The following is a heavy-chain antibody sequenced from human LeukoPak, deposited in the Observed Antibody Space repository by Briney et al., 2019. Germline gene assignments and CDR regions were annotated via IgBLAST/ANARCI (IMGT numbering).Heavy chain of an antibody. D-gene: IGHD3-3*01. Sequence: ASVKVSCKASGYTFTSYAMNWVRQAPGQGLEWMGWINTNTGNPTYAQGFTGRFVFSLDTSVSTAYLQISSLKAEDTAVYYCARGGGYDFWSRRNSDAFDIWGQGTMVTVSS. CDR2: INTNTGNP. CDR1: GYTFTSYA. V-gene: IGHV7-4-1*02. CDR3: ARGGGYDFWSRRNSDAFDI. J-gene: IGHJ3*02.